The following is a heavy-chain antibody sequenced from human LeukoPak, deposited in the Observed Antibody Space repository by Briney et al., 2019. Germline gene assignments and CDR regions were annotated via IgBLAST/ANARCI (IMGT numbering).Heavy chain of an antibody. V-gene: IGHV3-30*04. CDR2: ILYDGSNK. CDR1: GFTFSSYS. D-gene: IGHD5-24*01. J-gene: IGHJ2*01. Sequence: GGSLRLSCAASGFTFSSYSMHWVRQAPGKGLEWVAAILYDGSNKYYADSVRGRFTISKDNSKNTVDLQMKSLRAEDTALYYCERDRHEMATLQGLFWYFDLWGRGTLLTVSS. CDR3: ERDRHEMATLQGLFWYFDL.